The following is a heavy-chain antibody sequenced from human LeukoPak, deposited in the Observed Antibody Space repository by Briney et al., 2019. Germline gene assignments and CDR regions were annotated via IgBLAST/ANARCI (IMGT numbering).Heavy chain of an antibody. CDR2: IIPIFGTA. CDR3: ARGKAAADYYFDY. CDR1: GGTFSSYA. Sequence: SVKVSCKASGGTFSSYAISWVRQAPGQGLEWMGGIIPIFGTANYAQKFQGRVTITADESTSTAYMELSSLRSEDTAVYYCARGKAAADYYFDYWGQGTLVTVSS. J-gene: IGHJ4*02. V-gene: IGHV1-69*13. D-gene: IGHD6-13*01.